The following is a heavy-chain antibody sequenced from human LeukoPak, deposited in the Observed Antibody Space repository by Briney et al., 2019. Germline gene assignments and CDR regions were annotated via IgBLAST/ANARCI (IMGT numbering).Heavy chain of an antibody. CDR2: IYYSGST. J-gene: IGHJ4*02. CDR3: ARRESSSWYLSFDY. Sequence: SETLSLTCAVSGGSISSSNWWSWIRQPPGKGLEWIGSIYYSGSTYYNPSLKSRVTISVDTSKNQFSLKLSSVTAADTAVYYCARRESSSWYLSFDYWGQGTLVTVSS. CDR1: GGSISSSNW. D-gene: IGHD6-13*01. V-gene: IGHV4-39*01.